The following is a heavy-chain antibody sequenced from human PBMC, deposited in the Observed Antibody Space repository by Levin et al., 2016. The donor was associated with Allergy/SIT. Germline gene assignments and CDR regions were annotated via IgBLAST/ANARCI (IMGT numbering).Heavy chain of an antibody. V-gene: IGHV4-39*01. J-gene: IGHJ4*02. Sequence: WIRQPPGKGLEWIGSIYYSGSTYYNPSLKSRVTISVDTSKNQFSLKLSSVTAADTAVYYCARHGKYSSGWYVLLDYWGQGTLVTVSS. CDR3: ARHGKYSSGWYVLLDY. D-gene: IGHD6-19*01. CDR2: IYYSGST.